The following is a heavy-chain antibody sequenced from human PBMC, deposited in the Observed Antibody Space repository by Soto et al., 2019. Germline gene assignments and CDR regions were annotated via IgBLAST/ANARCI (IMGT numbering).Heavy chain of an antibody. CDR1: SGSISTGNW. Sequence: QVELQESGPRLVKSSGTLSLTCEVSSGSISTGNWWSWVRQPPGKGLEWIGEIYYTGATNYNPSLKIHVTMTIDKSKDQFYLILTSATAADTAVYYCAIFFSAGTAWMYYFDFWGQGILVSVS. D-gene: IGHD6-13*01. V-gene: IGHV4-4*02. CDR2: IYYTGAT. J-gene: IGHJ4*02. CDR3: AIFFSAGTAWMYYFDF.